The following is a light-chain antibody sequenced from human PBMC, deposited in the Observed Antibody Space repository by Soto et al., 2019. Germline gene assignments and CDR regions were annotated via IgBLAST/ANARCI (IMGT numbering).Light chain of an antibody. CDR2: SAS. V-gene: IGKV1-39*01. Sequence: DIQLTQSPYSLPASVGDSVTITCLASQNIRTYLNWYQQKPGRAPKLLIHSASALPSGVPSRFSGSGSGTEFTLTMSGLQPEDFATYYCQQGHSTPYTFGQGTKVDIK. CDR3: QQGHSTPYT. J-gene: IGKJ2*01. CDR1: QNIRTY.